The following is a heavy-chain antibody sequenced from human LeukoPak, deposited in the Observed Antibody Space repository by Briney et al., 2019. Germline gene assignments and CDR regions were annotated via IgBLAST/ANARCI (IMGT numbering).Heavy chain of an antibody. J-gene: IGHJ4*02. CDR3: AVVSGNGAYDY. CDR2: INPNNGGT. D-gene: IGHD4-23*01. CDR1: GYTFTGYY. Sequence: ASVKVSCKASGYTFTGYYMHWVRQAPGQGLEWMGRINPNNGGTNYAQKFQSRVTMTRDTSISTAYMELSRLRFDDTAVYYCAVVSGNGAYDYWGQGTLVTVSS. V-gene: IGHV1-2*06.